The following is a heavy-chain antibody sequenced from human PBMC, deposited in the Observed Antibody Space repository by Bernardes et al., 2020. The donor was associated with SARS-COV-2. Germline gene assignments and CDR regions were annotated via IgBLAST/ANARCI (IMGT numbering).Heavy chain of an antibody. D-gene: IGHD2-8*01. Sequence: SETLSLTCSVSGGSMNYYYWSWIRQPPGKGLEWIGYIYYSGSASYSPSLKSRVSMSIDTSKYQFSLKVRSVTAADSAVYYCARHGRTCTSGVCQTYYYYARDVWGQGTTVTVSS. CDR2: IYYSGSA. V-gene: IGHV4-59*08. J-gene: IGHJ6*02. CDR1: GGSMNYYY. CDR3: ARHGRTCTSGVCQTYYYYARDV.